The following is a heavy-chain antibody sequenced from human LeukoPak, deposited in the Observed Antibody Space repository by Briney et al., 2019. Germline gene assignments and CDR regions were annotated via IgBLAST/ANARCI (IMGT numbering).Heavy chain of an antibody. J-gene: IGHJ4*02. CDR1: GYTFTSYG. Sequence: GASVKVSCKASGYTFTSYGISWVRQAPGQGLEWMGWISAYNGNTNYAQKLQGRVTMTTDTSTSTAYMELRSLRSEDTAVYYCARASHIVVVPAASYLPVNYLFDYWGQGTLVTVSS. V-gene: IGHV1-18*01. CDR2: ISAYNGNT. D-gene: IGHD2-2*01. CDR3: ARASHIVVVPAASYLPVNYLFDY.